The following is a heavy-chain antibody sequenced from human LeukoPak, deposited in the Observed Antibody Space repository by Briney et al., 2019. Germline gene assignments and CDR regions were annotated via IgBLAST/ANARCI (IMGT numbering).Heavy chain of an antibody. CDR3: ARAYCSSTRCSYYFDS. CDR2: ISSSSTYI. D-gene: IGHD2-2*01. J-gene: IGHJ4*02. V-gene: IGHV3-21*01. CDR1: RFTFDSYG. Sequence: KAGGSLRLSCAASRFTFDSYGMNWVRQAPGKGLEWISSISSSSTYIYYADSVKGRFTISRDNAKNSLYLQMNSLRAEDTAVYYCARAYCSSTRCSYYFDSWGQGTLVTVSS.